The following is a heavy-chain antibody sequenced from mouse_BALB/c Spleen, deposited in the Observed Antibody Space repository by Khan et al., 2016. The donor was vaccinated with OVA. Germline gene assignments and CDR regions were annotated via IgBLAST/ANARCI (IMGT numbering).Heavy chain of an antibody. CDR2: ISYSGST. CDR1: GYSITTNYA. CDR3: ARKNYYGYAVDY. V-gene: IGHV3-2*02. Sequence: VQLKEPGPGLVKPSQSLSLTCTVTGYSITTNYAWDWIRQFPGNKLEWMGYISYSGSTSYNPSLKSRISMTRDTSKNPFFLQLNSVTTEDTATYYCARKNYYGYAVDYWGQGTSVTVSS. D-gene: IGHD1-1*01. J-gene: IGHJ4*01.